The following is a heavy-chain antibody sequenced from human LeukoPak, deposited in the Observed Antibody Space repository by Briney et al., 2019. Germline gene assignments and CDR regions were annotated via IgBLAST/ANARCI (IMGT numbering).Heavy chain of an antibody. J-gene: IGHJ4*02. CDR1: GGSISSGGYY. CDR3: ARAVRSNIVVVPAIFDY. Sequence: PSETLSLTCTVSGGSISSGGYYWSWIRQPPGKGLEWIGYIYHSGSTYYNPSLKSRVTISVDRSKNQFSLKLSSVTAADTAVYYCARAVRSNIVVVPAIFDYWGQGTLVTVSS. CDR2: IYHSGST. D-gene: IGHD2-2*01. V-gene: IGHV4-30-2*01.